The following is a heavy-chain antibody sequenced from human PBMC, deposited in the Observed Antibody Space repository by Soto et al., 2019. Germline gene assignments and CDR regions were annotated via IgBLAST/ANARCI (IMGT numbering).Heavy chain of an antibody. D-gene: IGHD3-9*01. J-gene: IGHJ4*02. CDR2: ISGSGGST. CDR1: GFTFSSYS. Sequence: QPGGSLRLSCAASGFTFSSYSMSWVRQAPGKGLEWVSAISGSGGSTYYADSVKGRFTISRDNSKNTLYLQMNSLRAEDTAVYYCAKGDILTGYYRRYYFDYWGQGTLVTVSS. V-gene: IGHV3-23*01. CDR3: AKGDILTGYYRRYYFDY.